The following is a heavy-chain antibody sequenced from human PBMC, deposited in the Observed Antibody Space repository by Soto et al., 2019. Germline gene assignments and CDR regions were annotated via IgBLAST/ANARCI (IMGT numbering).Heavy chain of an antibody. CDR2: ISYDGSNK. D-gene: IGHD3-10*01. V-gene: IGHV3-30*03. J-gene: IGHJ4*02. CDR3: AALYGGGWDY. CDR1: GFTFSSYG. Sequence: QVQLVESGGGVVQPGRSLRLSCEASGFTFSSYGMHWVRQAPGKGLEWVAVISYDGSNKYYADSVKGRFTISRDNSKNTLYLQMNSLRAEDTAVYYCAALYGGGWDYWGQGTLVTVSS.